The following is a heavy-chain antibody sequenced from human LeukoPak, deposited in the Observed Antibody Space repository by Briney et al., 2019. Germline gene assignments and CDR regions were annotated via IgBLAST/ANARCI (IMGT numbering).Heavy chain of an antibody. D-gene: IGHD6-19*01. CDR3: ARHSAWCLDS. V-gene: IGHV3-7*01. CDR2: IKQDGTEK. J-gene: IGHJ4*02. Sequence: GGSLRLSCAASGLTFRNYWMTWVRQAPGKGLEWVANIKQDGTEKYYVDSVKGRFTISRDNARSSLYLQMNSLRAEDTAVYYCARHSAWCLDSWGQGTLVTVSS. CDR1: GLTFRNYW.